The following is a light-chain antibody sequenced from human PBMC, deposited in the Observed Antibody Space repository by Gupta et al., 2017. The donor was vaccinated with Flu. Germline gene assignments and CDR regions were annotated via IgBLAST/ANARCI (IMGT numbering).Light chain of an antibody. CDR1: SSDVGRSNS. J-gene: IGLJ1*01. CDR2: DVS. V-gene: IGLV2-14*01. Sequence: QSALTQPASVSGSPGQSINISCPGTSSDVGRSNSVSWYRQDPGKAPKLIIYDVSSRPSGVSSRFSGSKSGNTASLTISGLQVEDETDYYCSSYTSTDTFYVFGTGTKVTVL. CDR3: SSYTSTDTFYV.